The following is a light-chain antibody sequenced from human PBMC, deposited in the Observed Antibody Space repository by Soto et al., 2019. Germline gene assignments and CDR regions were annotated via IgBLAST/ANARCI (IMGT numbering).Light chain of an antibody. V-gene: IGLV2-14*01. CDR3: SSYTSSSTYV. CDR2: EVS. J-gene: IGLJ1*01. Sequence: LTQPPSASGSPGQSVTVSGTLTSSDVGGYNYVSWYQQHPGKAPKLMIYEVSNRPSGVSNRFSGSKSGNTASLTISGLQAEDEADYYCSSYTSSSTYVFGTGTKVTVL. CDR1: SSDVGGYNY.